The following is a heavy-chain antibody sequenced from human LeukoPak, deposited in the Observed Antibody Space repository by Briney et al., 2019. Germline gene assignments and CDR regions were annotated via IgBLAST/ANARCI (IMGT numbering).Heavy chain of an antibody. Sequence: GGSLRLSCAASGFTFSSYWMHWVRQAPGKGLVWVSRINSDGSTTNYADSVKGRFTISRDNAKNTLYLQMSSLRAEDTAVYYCARDGIVGATNFDYWGQGTLVTVSS. CDR2: INSDGSTT. J-gene: IGHJ4*02. V-gene: IGHV3-74*01. D-gene: IGHD1-26*01. CDR3: ARDGIVGATNFDY. CDR1: GFTFSSYW.